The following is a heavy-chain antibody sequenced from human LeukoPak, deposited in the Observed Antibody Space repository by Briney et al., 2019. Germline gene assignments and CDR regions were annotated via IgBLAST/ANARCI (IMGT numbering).Heavy chain of an antibody. J-gene: IGHJ4*02. CDR2: ISYDGSNK. D-gene: IGHD1-26*01. CDR1: GFTFGSYA. CDR3: ARATSGSGDY. V-gene: IGHV3-30*04. Sequence: GGSLRLSCAASGFTFGSYAMHWVRQAPGKGLEWVAVISYDGSNKYYADSVKGRFTISRDNSKNTLYLQMNSLRAEDTAVYYCARATSGSGDYWGQGTLVTVSS.